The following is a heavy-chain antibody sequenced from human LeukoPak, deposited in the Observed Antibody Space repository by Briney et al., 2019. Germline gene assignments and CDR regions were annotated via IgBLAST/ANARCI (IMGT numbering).Heavy chain of an antibody. CDR1: GGSFSGYY. CDR2: IYHSGST. J-gene: IGHJ3*02. V-gene: IGHV4-34*01. D-gene: IGHD3-22*01. CDR3: ARVRYYYDSSGPRGAFDI. Sequence: SETLSLTCAVYGGSFSGYYWSWIRQPPGKGLEWIGSIYHSGSTYYNPSLKSRVTISVDTSKNQFSLKLSSVTAADTAVYYCARVRYYYDSSGPRGAFDIWGQGTMVTVSS.